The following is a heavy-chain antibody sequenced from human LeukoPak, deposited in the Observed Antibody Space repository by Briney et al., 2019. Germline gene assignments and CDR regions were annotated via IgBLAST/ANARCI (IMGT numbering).Heavy chain of an antibody. CDR3: ARYYYDSSGYPKALWYFDL. Sequence: SETLSLTCTVSGGSISSYYWSWIRQPPGQGLEWIGYIYYSGSTNYDPSLKSRVTISVDTSKNQFSLKLSSVTAADTAVYYCARYYYDSSGYPKALWYFDLWGRGTLVTVSS. D-gene: IGHD3-22*01. CDR1: GGSISSYY. V-gene: IGHV4-59*01. CDR2: IYYSGST. J-gene: IGHJ2*01.